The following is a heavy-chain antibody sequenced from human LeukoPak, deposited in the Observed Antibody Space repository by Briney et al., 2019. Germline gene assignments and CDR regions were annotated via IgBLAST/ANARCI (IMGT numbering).Heavy chain of an antibody. Sequence: GGSLRLSCAASGFTFSNLGMNWVRQAPGKGLEWVAVISSDGSNKYYADSVEGRFTISRDNSMNTLYLQMNSLRAEDTAVYYCAKGGNKWNYRSYFDNWGQGTLVTVSS. CDR2: ISSDGSNK. CDR3: AKGGNKWNYRSYFDN. J-gene: IGHJ4*02. D-gene: IGHD1-7*01. CDR1: GFTFSNLG. V-gene: IGHV3-30*18.